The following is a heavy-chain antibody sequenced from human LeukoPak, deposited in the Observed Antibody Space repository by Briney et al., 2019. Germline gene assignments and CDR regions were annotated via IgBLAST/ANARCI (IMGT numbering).Heavy chain of an antibody. V-gene: IGHV3-30*04. CDR2: ISYDGSNE. CDR1: GITFKSYA. J-gene: IGHJ5*02. Sequence: GGSLRLSCVASGITFKSYAMHWVRQAPGKGLEWGAAISYDGSNEYYADSVKGRFTISRDNSKNTLYLQMSSLRVEDTAVYYCAKRGGEVRATYNWFDPWGQGTLVTVSS. CDR3: AKRGGEVRATYNWFDP.